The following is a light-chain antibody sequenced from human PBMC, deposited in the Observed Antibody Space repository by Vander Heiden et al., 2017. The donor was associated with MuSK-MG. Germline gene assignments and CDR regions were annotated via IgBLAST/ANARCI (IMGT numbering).Light chain of an antibody. CDR3: QQYNNWPWT. Sequence: IVTTQSPATLSGSPGERATLSCRASQSVSSNLAWYQQKPGQAPRLLIYGASTRATGIPARFSGSGSGTEFTLTISSLQSEDFAVYYCQQYNNWPWTFGQGTKVEIK. J-gene: IGKJ1*01. CDR1: QSVSSN. CDR2: GAS. V-gene: IGKV3-15*01.